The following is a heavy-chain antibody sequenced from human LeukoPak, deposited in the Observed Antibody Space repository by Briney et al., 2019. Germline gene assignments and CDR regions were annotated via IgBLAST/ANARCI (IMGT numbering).Heavy chain of an antibody. D-gene: IGHD4-17*01. CDR2: IKSKTDGGTT. CDR3: TTGTGDYEEEFDY. Sequence: GGSLRLSCAASGFTFSNAWMSWVRQAPGKGLEWVGRIKSKTDGGTTDYVAPVKGRFTISRDDSKNTLYLQMNSLKTEDTAVYYCTTGTGDYEEEFDYWGQGTLVTVSS. J-gene: IGHJ4*02. V-gene: IGHV3-15*01. CDR1: GFTFSNAW.